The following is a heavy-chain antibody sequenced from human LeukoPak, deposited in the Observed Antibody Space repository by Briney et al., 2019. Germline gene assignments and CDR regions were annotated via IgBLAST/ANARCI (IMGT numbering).Heavy chain of an antibody. Sequence: SETLSLTCAVSGYSISSGYYWGWIRQPPGKGLEWIGSIYHSGSTYYNPSLKSRVTISVDTSKNQFSLKLGPVTAADTAVYYCARIKGGDPSPNFDYWGQGTLVTVSS. CDR3: ARIKGGDPSPNFDY. D-gene: IGHD2-21*01. V-gene: IGHV4-38-2*01. CDR2: IYHSGST. CDR1: GYSISSGYY. J-gene: IGHJ4*02.